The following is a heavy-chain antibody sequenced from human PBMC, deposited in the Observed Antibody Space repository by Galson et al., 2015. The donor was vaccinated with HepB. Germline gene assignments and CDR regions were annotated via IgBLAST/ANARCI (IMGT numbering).Heavy chain of an antibody. CDR2: ISSGGDKK. J-gene: IGHJ4*02. Sequence: SLRLSCAASGFTFGSYAFLWVRQAPGKGLEWLAVISSGGDKKYYADSVKGRFAISRDNSKNTLYMQMDSLRPEDTVVYYCARTFYCDYWGQGTLVTVSS. V-gene: IGHV3-30*09. CDR1: GFTFGSYA. CDR3: ARTFYCDY.